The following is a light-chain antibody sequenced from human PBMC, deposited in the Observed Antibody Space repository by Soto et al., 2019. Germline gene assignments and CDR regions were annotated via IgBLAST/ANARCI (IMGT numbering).Light chain of an antibody. CDR2: AAS. Sequence: DIQMTQSPSSLSASVGDRVTITFRASQSISSYLNWYQQKPGKVPKLLIYAASSLQSGVPSRFSGSGSGTDFTLTISSLQPEDFATYYCQQSYSTPRTFSQGTKVDIK. V-gene: IGKV1-39*01. CDR1: QSISSY. J-gene: IGKJ1*01. CDR3: QQSYSTPRT.